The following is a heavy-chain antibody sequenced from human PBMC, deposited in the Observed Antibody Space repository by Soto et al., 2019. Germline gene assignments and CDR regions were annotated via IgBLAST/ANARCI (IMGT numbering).Heavy chain of an antibody. CDR2: IIPIFGTA. CDR1: GGTFSSYA. Sequence: SVKVSCKASGGTFSSYAISWVRQAPGQGLEWMGGIIPIFGTANYAQKFQGRVTITADESTSTAYMELSSLRSEDTAVYYCASRSAGYCSGGSCYYDYWGQGTLVTVSS. CDR3: ASRSAGYCSGGSCYYDY. V-gene: IGHV1-69*13. D-gene: IGHD2-15*01. J-gene: IGHJ4*02.